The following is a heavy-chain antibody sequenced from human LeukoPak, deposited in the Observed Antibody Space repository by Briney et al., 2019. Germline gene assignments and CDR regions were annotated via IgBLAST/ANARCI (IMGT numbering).Heavy chain of an antibody. CDR1: GDSISSYY. J-gene: IGHJ5*02. D-gene: IGHD2-21*02. V-gene: IGHV4-59*01. CDR2: IYYSGST. CDR3: AREHIVVVTATSGSGWFDP. Sequence: SETLSLTCTVSGDSISSYYWSWIRQPPGKGLEWIGYIYYSGSTNYNPSLKSRVTISVDTSKNQFSLKLSSVTSADTAVYYCAREHIVVVTATSGSGWFDPWGQGTLVTVSS.